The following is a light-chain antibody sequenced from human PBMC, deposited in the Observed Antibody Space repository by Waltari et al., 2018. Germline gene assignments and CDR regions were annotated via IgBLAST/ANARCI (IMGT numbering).Light chain of an antibody. CDR2: DVS. CDR1: QDISTY. J-gene: IGKJ2*01. V-gene: IGKV1-33*01. Sequence: DIQMTQSPSSLPPSVGDRVPNTCQASQDISTYLNWYQQKPGKAPKLLIYDVSNLEKGVPSRFSGGGSETDFSFTISSLQSEDIATYYCQQYEDVPYTFGQGTKLMIK. CDR3: QQYEDVPYT.